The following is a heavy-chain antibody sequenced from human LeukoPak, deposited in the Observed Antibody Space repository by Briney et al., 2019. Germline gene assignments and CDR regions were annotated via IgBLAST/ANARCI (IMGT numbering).Heavy chain of an antibody. CDR1: GFTFSSYA. V-gene: IGHV3-23*01. CDR2: FSGSGGST. J-gene: IGHJ6*03. D-gene: IGHD1-26*01. Sequence: PGGSLRLSCAASGFTFSSYAMSWVRQAPGKGLEWVSTFSGSGGSTHYADSVKGRFTISRDNSKNTLYLQMNSLRAEDTAVYYCARDPYSGSYGNYYYYFMDVWGKGTTVTISS. CDR3: ARDPYSGSYGNYYYYFMDV.